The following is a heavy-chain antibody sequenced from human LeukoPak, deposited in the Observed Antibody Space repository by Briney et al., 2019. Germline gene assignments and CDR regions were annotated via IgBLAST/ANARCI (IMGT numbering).Heavy chain of an antibody. D-gene: IGHD3-9*01. CDR2: ISHSGST. V-gene: IGHV4-4*02. Sequence: SGTLSLTCAVSGGSISSSNWWSWVRQPPGKGLEWIGEISHSGSTNYNPSLKSRVTISVDTSKNQFSLKLSSVTAADTAVYYCARDDPLWALLTGYYHDAFDIWGQGTMVTVSS. J-gene: IGHJ3*02. CDR1: GGSISSSNW. CDR3: ARDDPLWALLTGYYHDAFDI.